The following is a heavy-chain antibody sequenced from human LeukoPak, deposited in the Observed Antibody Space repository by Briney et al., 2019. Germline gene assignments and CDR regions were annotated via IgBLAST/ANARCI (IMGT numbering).Heavy chain of an antibody. CDR3: ASGGIAVAGTGNSFDY. V-gene: IGHV4-34*01. D-gene: IGHD6-19*01. CDR1: GGSFSGYY. Sequence: ASETLSLTCAVYGGSFSGYYWSWIRQPPGKGLEWIGEINHSGSTNYNPPLKSRVTISVDTSKNQFSLKLSSVTAADTAVYYCASGGIAVAGTGNSFDYWGQGTLVTVSS. CDR2: INHSGST. J-gene: IGHJ4*02.